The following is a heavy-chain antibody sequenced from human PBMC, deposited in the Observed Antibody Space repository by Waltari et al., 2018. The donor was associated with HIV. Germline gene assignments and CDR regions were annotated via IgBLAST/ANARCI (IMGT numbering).Heavy chain of an antibody. CDR2: IKTRTDGGAT. J-gene: IGHJ4*02. CDR1: GLTFTNAA. CDR3: ATDLLLGTSDTYFLPFDS. Sequence: VQLVESGGALVKPGGSLRLSCAASGLTFTNAAMNWVRQAPGRGPEWVGRIKTRTDGGATDYSAAATCRFTSSRDDSKDTVYLAMTGVKTEDTALYYCATDLLLGTSDTYFLPFDSWGQRTLVTVSS. V-gene: IGHV3-15*02. D-gene: IGHD7-27*01.